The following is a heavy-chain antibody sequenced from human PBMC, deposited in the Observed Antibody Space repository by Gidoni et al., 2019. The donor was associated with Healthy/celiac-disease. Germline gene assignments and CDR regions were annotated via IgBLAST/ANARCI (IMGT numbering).Heavy chain of an antibody. V-gene: IGHV3-9*01. J-gene: IGHJ4*02. CDR3: AKGMDYGDYVSPFGY. Sequence: EVQLVESGGGLVQPGRSLRLSCAASGFTFDDYAMHWVRQAPGKGLEWVSGISWNSGSIGYADSVKGRFTISRDNAKNSLYLQMNSLRAEDTALYYCAKGMDYGDYVSPFGYWGQGTLVTVSS. D-gene: IGHD4-17*01. CDR1: GFTFDDYA. CDR2: ISWNSGSI.